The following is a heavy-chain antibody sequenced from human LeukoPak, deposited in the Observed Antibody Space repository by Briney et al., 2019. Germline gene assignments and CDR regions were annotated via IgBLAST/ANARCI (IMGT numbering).Heavy chain of an antibody. CDR3: ATRSSRADSAGLDY. Sequence: ASVKVSCKASGYTFTGYYMHWVRQAPGQGLEWMGWINPNSGGTNYAQKFQGRVTMTRDTSISAAYMELSRLRSDDTAVYYCATRSSRADSAGLDYWGQGTLVTVSS. J-gene: IGHJ4*02. CDR1: GYTFTGYY. D-gene: IGHD6-6*01. CDR2: INPNSGGT. V-gene: IGHV1-2*02.